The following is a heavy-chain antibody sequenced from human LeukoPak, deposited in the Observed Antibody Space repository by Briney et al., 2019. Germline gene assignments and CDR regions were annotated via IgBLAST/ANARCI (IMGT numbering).Heavy chain of an antibody. J-gene: IGHJ6*02. Sequence: LSLTCTVSGGSISSSSYYWGWIRQAPGKGLEWVSYISSSGSTIYYADSVKGRFTISRDNAKNSLYLQMNSLRAEDTAVYYCARATEFATGMDVWGQGTTVTVSS. CDR3: ARATEFATGMDV. CDR1: GGSISSSSYY. D-gene: IGHD5-24*01. V-gene: IGHV3-11*01. CDR2: ISSSGSTI.